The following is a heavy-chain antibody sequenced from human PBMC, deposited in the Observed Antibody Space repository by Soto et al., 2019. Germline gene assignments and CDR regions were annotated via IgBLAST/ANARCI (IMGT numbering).Heavy chain of an antibody. CDR2: IITIFNTA. CDR1: GGSFSSDA. D-gene: IGHD6-13*01. Sequence: SVKVSCKASGGSFSSDAISWVRQAPGHGLEWVGGIITIFNTANYAQMFHGRVTITADESSTTAYMELSSLRSEDTAVYYCARGQAAAPAMDVWGQGTTVTVSS. CDR3: ARGQAAAPAMDV. V-gene: IGHV1-69*13. J-gene: IGHJ6*02.